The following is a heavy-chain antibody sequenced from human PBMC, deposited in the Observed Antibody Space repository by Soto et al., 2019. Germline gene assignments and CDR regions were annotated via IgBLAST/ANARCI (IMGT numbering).Heavy chain of an antibody. CDR1: GGSISSNSYY. CDR3: ARQFGGWLRSHFDY. Sequence: SETLSLTCTVSGGSISSNSYYWGWIRQPPGKGLEWIGSIYYSGSTYYNPSLKSRVIISVDTSKNQFSLKLSSVAADTAVYYCARQFGGWLRSHFDYWGQGTLVTVSS. D-gene: IGHD5-12*01. J-gene: IGHJ4*02. CDR2: IYYSGST. V-gene: IGHV4-39*01.